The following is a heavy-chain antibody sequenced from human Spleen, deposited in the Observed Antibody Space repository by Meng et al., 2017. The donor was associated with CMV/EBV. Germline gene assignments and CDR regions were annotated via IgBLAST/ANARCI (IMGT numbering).Heavy chain of an antibody. CDR2: VSFDGTNI. CDR1: GFTFTRYG. V-gene: IGHV3-30*04. Sequence: SLKISCAASGFTFTRYGLHWVRQAPGKALEWLAVVSFDGTNIFYADSVKGRFTISRDNSKNTLFLQMNNVRVEDTAVYYCARVDTAYDFPFDYWGQGTLVTVSS. D-gene: IGHD5-12*01. CDR3: ARVDTAYDFPFDY. J-gene: IGHJ4*02.